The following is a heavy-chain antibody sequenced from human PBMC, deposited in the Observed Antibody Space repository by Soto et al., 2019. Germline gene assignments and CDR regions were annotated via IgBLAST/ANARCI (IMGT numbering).Heavy chain of an antibody. CDR2: ISGSAAST. J-gene: IGHJ3*02. CDR1: GFTFSSYA. D-gene: IGHD2-21*02. V-gene: IGHV3-23*01. Sequence: GGSLRLSCGASGFTFSSYAMNWVRQAPGKGLEWVSAISGSAASTYYADSVKGRFTISRDNSKNTPFLQMDGLRAEDTAVYFCAKQTTMVVVTTGDAFDIWGRGTMVTVSS. CDR3: AKQTTMVVVTTGDAFDI.